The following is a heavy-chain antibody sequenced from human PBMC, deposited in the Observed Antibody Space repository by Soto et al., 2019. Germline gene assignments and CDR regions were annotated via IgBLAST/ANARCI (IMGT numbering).Heavy chain of an antibody. CDR3: VRHGGYRDGSNLEHALDV. Sequence: GESLKISCKGSGYIFSSYWIAWVRQMPGRGLEWMGIIYPGDSDTRYSPSFQGQVTISAAKSISTAYLQWSSLKASDSAMYYCVRHGGYRDGSNLEHALDVWGQGTTVTVSS. CDR1: GYIFSSYW. V-gene: IGHV5-51*01. D-gene: IGHD5-12*01. CDR2: IYPGDSDT. J-gene: IGHJ6*02.